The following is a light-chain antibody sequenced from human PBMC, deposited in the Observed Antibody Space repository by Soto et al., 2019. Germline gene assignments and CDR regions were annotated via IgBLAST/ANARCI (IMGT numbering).Light chain of an antibody. V-gene: IGKV3-15*01. CDR1: QNVDSR. CDR2: STS. J-gene: IGKJ2*01. CDR3: QQYSNWPPYT. Sequence: EIVMTQSPATLSVSPGDRATLSCRASQNVDSRLAWYQQKPGQAPRLLIYSTSTRATGVPARFTGSESGTEFTLTIRSLQSEDFALYYCQQYSNWPPYTFGQGTKLEIK.